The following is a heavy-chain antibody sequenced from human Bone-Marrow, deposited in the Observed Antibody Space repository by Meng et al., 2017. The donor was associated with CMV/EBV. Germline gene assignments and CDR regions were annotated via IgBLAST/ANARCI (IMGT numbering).Heavy chain of an antibody. Sequence: SVKVSCKASGGTFSSYAISWVRQAPGQGLEWMGGIIPIFGTANYAQKFQGRVTITTDESTSTAYMELSSLRSEDTAVYYCARYHRGDYSTAGSYYYYGMDVWGQGTTVTGSS. J-gene: IGHJ6*01. D-gene: IGHD2-15*01. CDR1: GGTFSSYA. V-gene: IGHV1-69*05. CDR3: ARYHRGDYSTAGSYYYYGMDV. CDR2: IIPIFGTA.